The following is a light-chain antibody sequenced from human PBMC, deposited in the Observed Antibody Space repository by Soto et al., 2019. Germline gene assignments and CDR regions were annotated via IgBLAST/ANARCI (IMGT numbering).Light chain of an antibody. Sequence: EVVLTQSPGTLSLSPGERATLSCRASQSVSYNYFAWYQQNPCQAPRLLIFGSSERATGTPDRFSGSGSGTDFTLNISRLEPEDFAVYYCLEYGSSPPYTFGQGTKLEIK. J-gene: IGKJ2*01. CDR2: GSS. CDR1: QSVSYNY. CDR3: LEYGSSPPYT. V-gene: IGKV3-20*01.